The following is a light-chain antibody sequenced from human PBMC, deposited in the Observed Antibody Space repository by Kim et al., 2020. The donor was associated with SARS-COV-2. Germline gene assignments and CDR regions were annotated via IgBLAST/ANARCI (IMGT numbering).Light chain of an antibody. Sequence: SASIGYRVTITCRASRNIATWVAWYQQKPGEAPRLLIYKASNLKSGVPSRFSGSGSGTEFTLTTDSLQADDLATYYCQQYKSYPWTFGQGTKLEIK. J-gene: IGKJ1*01. CDR1: RNIATW. CDR2: KAS. CDR3: QQYKSYPWT. V-gene: IGKV1-5*03.